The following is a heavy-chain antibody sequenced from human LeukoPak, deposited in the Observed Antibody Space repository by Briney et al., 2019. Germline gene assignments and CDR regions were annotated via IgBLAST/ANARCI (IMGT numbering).Heavy chain of an antibody. CDR2: ISYDGSNK. D-gene: IGHD3-3*02. J-gene: IGHJ3*02. Sequence: PGGSLRLSCAASGFTFSSYGMHWVRQAPGKGLEWVAVISYDGSNKYYADSVKGRFTISRDNSKNTLYLQMNSLRAEDTAVYYCARDLRPFKSPDAFDIWGQGTMVTVSS. CDR3: ARDLRPFKSPDAFDI. V-gene: IGHV3-30*03. CDR1: GFTFSSYG.